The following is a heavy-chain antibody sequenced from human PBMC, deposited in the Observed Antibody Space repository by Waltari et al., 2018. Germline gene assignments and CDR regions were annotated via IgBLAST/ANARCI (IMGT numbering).Heavy chain of an antibody. J-gene: IGHJ6*02. D-gene: IGHD2-15*01. CDR3: ARDIVVVVAEYYYYYGMDV. CDR1: GFTFSSYS. Sequence: EVQLVESGGGLVQPGGSLRLSCAASGFTFSSYSMNWVRQAPGKGREWVSYISSSSSTIYSADSVKGRFTISRDNAKNSLYLQMNSLRAEDTAVYYCARDIVVVVAEYYYYYGMDVWGQGTTVTVSS. V-gene: IGHV3-48*01. CDR2: ISSSSSTI.